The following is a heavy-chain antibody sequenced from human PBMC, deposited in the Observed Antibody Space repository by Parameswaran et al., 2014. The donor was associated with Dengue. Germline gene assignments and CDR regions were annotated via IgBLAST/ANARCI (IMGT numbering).Heavy chain of an antibody. J-gene: IGHJ4*02. CDR2: ISAYNGNT. Sequence: WVRQAPGQGLEWMGWISAYNGNTNYAQKLQGRVTMTTDTSTSTAYMELRSLRSDDTAVYYCARGAVAANRGAFEDYWGQGTPGHRLL. V-gene: IGHV1-18*01. CDR3: ARGAVAANRGAFEDY. D-gene: IGHD6-19*01.